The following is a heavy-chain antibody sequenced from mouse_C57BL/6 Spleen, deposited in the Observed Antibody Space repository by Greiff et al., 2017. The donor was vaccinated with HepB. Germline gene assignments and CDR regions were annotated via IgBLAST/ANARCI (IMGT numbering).Heavy chain of an antibody. Sequence: EVKLQESGPGLVKPSQSLSLTCSVTGYSITSGYYWNWIRQFPGNKLEWMGYISYDGSNNYNPSLKNRISITRDTSKNQFFLKLNSVTTEDTATYYCAKDYAMDYWGQRTSVTVSS. CDR2: ISYDGSN. J-gene: IGHJ4*01. CDR1: GYSITSGYY. CDR3: AKDYAMDY. V-gene: IGHV3-6*01.